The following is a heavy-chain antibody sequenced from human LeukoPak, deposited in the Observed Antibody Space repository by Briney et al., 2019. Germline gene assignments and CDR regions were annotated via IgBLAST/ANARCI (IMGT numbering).Heavy chain of an antibody. CDR3: ARLLSGSGSYYYYYYYGMDV. Sequence: SETLSLTCTVSGGSISSYYWSWIRQPPGKGLEWIGYIYYSGSTNYNPSLKSRVTISVDTSKNQFSLKLSSVTAADTAVYYCARLLSGSGSYYYYYYYGMDVWGQGTTVTVSS. V-gene: IGHV4-59*08. J-gene: IGHJ6*02. D-gene: IGHD3-10*01. CDR1: GGSISSYY. CDR2: IYYSGST.